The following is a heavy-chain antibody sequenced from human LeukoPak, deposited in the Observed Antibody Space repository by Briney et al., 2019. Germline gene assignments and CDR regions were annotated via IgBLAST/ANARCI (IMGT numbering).Heavy chain of an antibody. CDR2: INSDGSST. D-gene: IGHD4-17*01. CDR1: GFTFSSYW. J-gene: IGHJ4*02. CDR3: ARGRLRYSNYPDY. V-gene: IGHV3-74*01. Sequence: PGGSLRLSCAASGFTFSSYWMYWVRQAPGKGLVWVSRINSDGSSTSYADSVKGRFTISRDNAKNTLYLQMNSLRAEDTAVYYCARGRLRYSNYPDYWGQGTLVTVSS.